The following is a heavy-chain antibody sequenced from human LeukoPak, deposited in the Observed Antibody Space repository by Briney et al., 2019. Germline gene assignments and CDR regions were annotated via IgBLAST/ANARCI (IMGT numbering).Heavy chain of an antibody. Sequence: SETLSLTCAVYNGSFSGCYWSWIRQSPEKGLEWIGEVNDGGNTHYNPSLRSRVTVSLDTSKNHFSLKLTSVTAADTAVYNCARAAWNGGGGFDPWGQGILVTVSS. CDR2: VNDGGNT. J-gene: IGHJ5*02. CDR1: NGSFSGCY. D-gene: IGHD3-16*01. CDR3: ARAAWNGGGGFDP. V-gene: IGHV4-34*01.